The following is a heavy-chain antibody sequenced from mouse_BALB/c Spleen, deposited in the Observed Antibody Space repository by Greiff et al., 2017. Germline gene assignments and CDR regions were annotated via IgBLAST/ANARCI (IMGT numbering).Heavy chain of an antibody. CDR2: ISSGSSTI. V-gene: IGHV5-17*02. D-gene: IGHD2-2*01. Sequence: EVKLQESGGGLVQPGGSRKLSCAASGFTFSSFGMHWVRQAPEKGLEWVAYISSGSSTIYYADTVKGRFTISRDNPKNTLFLQMTSLRSEDTAMYYCAVWLRGYFDYWGQGTTLTVSS. CDR1: GFTFSSFG. J-gene: IGHJ2*01. CDR3: AVWLRGYFDY.